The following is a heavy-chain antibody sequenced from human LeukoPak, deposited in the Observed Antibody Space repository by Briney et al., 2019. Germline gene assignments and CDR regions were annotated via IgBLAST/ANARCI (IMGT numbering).Heavy chain of an antibody. CDR1: GGTFSSYA. J-gene: IGHJ3*02. D-gene: IGHD3-10*02. CDR3: ARSLLFRDALDT. CDR2: INPSGGST. V-gene: IGHV1-46*01. Sequence: WASVTVSCTASGGTFSSYAISWVRQAPGQGLDWMGIINPSGGSTTYAQKFQGRVTMTRDTSTGTVYMDLSSLRSEDTAVYFCARSLLFRDALDTWGQGTMVTVSS.